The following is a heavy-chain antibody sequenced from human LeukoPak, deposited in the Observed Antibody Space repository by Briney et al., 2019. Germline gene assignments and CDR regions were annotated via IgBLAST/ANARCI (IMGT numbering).Heavy chain of an antibody. D-gene: IGHD6-19*01. Sequence: SETLSLTCTVSGGSLSSGSYYWSWIRQPAGKGLEWIGRIYTSGSTNYNPSLKSRVTISEDTAKNQCSLKLSAVTAADTAVYYCARFRIAVANFDYWGQGTLVTVSS. CDR2: IYTSGST. J-gene: IGHJ4*02. CDR1: GGSLSSGSYY. CDR3: ARFRIAVANFDY. V-gene: IGHV4-61*02.